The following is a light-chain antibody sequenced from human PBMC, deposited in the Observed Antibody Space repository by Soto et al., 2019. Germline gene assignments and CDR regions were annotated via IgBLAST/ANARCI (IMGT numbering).Light chain of an antibody. CDR3: LQHNSYPLT. CDR2: AAS. V-gene: IGKV1-17*03. J-gene: IGKJ4*01. Sequence: DIQMTQSPSAMSASVGDSITITCRASQGINNHLVWFQQKPGKVPQRLIYAASRLQSGVPSTFGGSGSGTEFTLTISSLQPEDSATYYCLQHNSYPLTFGGGTKVEI. CDR1: QGINNH.